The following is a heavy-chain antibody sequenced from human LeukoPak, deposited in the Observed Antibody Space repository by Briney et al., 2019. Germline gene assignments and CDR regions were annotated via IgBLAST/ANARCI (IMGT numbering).Heavy chain of an antibody. CDR3: TKVGGRGHFDY. CDR2: IYYSGTT. CDR1: GDSISPYY. V-gene: IGHV4-59*01. Sequence: SETLSLTCIVSGDSISPYYWTWIRQPPGKRLEWIGYIYYSGTTNYNPSLKSRVTFSVDTSKNQFSLKLSSVTAADTALYYCTKVGGRGHFDYWGQGILVTVSS. J-gene: IGHJ4*02.